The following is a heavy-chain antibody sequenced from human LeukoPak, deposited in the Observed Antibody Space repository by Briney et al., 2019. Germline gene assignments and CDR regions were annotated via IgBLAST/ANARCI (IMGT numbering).Heavy chain of an antibody. CDR3: ARGRTYSSSWYYFDY. D-gene: IGHD6-13*01. V-gene: IGHV3-11*01. CDR1: GFTFSDYY. J-gene: IGHJ4*02. CDR2: ISSSGSTI. Sequence: GGSLRLSYAASGFTFSDYYMSWIRQAPGKGLEWVSYISSSGSTIYYADSVKGRFTISRDNAKNSLYLQMNSLRAEDTAVFYCARGRTYSSSWYYFDYWGQGTLVTVSS.